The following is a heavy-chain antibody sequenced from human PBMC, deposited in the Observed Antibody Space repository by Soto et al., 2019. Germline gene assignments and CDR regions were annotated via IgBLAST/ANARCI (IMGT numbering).Heavy chain of an antibody. CDR1: GFTFDDYA. Sequence: EVQLVESGGGLEQPGRSLRLSCAASGFTFDDYAMHWVRQAPGKGLEWVSGISWNSGNIGYADSVKGRFTISRDNSKHFLYLKMNSLRAEATALYYCAKTKSCYGMDVWGRGTTVTVSS. V-gene: IGHV3-9*01. CDR2: ISWNSGNI. CDR3: AKTKSCYGMDV. J-gene: IGHJ6*02. D-gene: IGHD3-16*02.